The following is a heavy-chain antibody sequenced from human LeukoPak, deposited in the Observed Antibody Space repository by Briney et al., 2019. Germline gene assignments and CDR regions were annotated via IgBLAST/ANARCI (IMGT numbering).Heavy chain of an antibody. Sequence: GASVKVSCKASGYTFTSYGITWVRQAPGQGLEWMGWISAYNGSTNYAQKLQGRVTMTTDTSTSTAYMELRSLRSDDTAVYYCARELISGDWTWDIWGQGTMVTVSS. V-gene: IGHV1-18*01. J-gene: IGHJ3*02. CDR1: GYTFTSYG. D-gene: IGHD2-21*02. CDR2: ISAYNGST. CDR3: ARELISGDWTWDI.